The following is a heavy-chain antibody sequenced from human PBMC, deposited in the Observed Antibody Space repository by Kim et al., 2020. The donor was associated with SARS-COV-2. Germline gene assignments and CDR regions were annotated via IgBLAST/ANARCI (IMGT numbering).Heavy chain of an antibody. CDR1: GFTLSHYS. V-gene: IGHV3-48*02. CDR3: ARPDFGGNFLGNY. J-gene: IGHJ4*02. D-gene: IGHD4-17*01. Sequence: GGSLRLSCTASGFTLSHYSMNWIRQAPGKGLEWISYITDSSSTKYYADSVKGRFTISRDNAKNSLYLQMNSLRDEDTAVYYCARPDFGGNFLGNYWGQGTLVTVSS. CDR2: ITDSSSTK.